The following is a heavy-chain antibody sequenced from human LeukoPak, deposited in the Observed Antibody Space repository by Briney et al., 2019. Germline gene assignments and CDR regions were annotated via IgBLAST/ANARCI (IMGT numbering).Heavy chain of an antibody. J-gene: IGHJ6*03. CDR2: IYPGDSDT. V-gene: IGHV5-51*01. Sequence: GESLQISCKGSGYSFTSYWIGWVRQMPGKGLEWMGIIYPGDSDTRYSPSFQGQVTISADKSISTAYLRWSSLKASDTAMYYCARHPGYSSGWSYYYYYYMDVWGKGTTVTVSS. D-gene: IGHD6-19*01. CDR3: ARHPGYSSGWSYYYYYYMDV. CDR1: GYSFTSYW.